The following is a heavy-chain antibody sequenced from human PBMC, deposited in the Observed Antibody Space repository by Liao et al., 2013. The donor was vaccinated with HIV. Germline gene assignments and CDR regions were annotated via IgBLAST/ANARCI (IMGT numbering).Heavy chain of an antibody. D-gene: IGHD3-10*01. CDR1: GGSINNYY. J-gene: IGHJ2*01. CDR2: IYTSGST. CDR3: ARANSKGRTYWYFDL. Sequence: QVQLQESGSGLVKPSETLSLTCTVSGGSINNYYWNWVRQPAGKGLEWIGRIYTSGSTNYNPSLRSRLTMSVDTSKNQLSLNLDSVTAADTAVYYCARANSKGRTYWYFDLWGRGTLVTVSS. V-gene: IGHV4-4*07.